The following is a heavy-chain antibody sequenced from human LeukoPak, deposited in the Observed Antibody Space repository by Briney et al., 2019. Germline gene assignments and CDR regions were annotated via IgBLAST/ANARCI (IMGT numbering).Heavy chain of an antibody. D-gene: IGHD1-1*01. V-gene: IGHV1-18*01. CDR2: ISAYNGNT. CDR3: ARGVGTGKGHFATDYYYYYYYMDV. CDR1: GYTFTSYG. Sequence: ASVKVSCKASGYTFTSYGISGVRQAPGQGLEWMGWISAYNGNTNYAQKLQGRVTMTTHTSTSTAYMEVRSLRYDDTVVYYCARGVGTGKGHFATDYYYYYYYMDVWGKGTTVNVSS. J-gene: IGHJ6*03.